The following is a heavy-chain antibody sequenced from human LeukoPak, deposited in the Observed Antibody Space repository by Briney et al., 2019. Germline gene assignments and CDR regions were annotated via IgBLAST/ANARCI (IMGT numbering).Heavy chain of an antibody. CDR3: ARDRVAGPFDQ. V-gene: IGHV4-39*07. CDR1: GVSNSSSSYH. J-gene: IGHJ4*02. D-gene: IGHD6-19*01. Sequence: PSEPLSLTCTVSGVSNSSSSYHWRWLRQPPGKGLEWIGSIYYSGRTYYPPSLKGRLTISVDTSKNHFSLKLSSVPAAATSVFYWARDRVAGPFDQGGGGTLVSVP. CDR2: IYYSGRT.